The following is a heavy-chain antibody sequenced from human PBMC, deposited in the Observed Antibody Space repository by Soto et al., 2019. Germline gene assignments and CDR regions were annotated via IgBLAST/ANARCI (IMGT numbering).Heavy chain of an antibody. CDR1: GYTFTNHG. CDR3: PRDLDPRAYYFDY. CDR2: ISGHNGNT. Sequence: QVQLVQSGAEVKKPGAPVKVSCNAYGYTFTNHGISWERQAPGQGLEWLGWISGHNGNTKYAQRLQGRVTMTTDTSTSADYMQLRSLKSDVSAVYYCPRDLDPRAYYFDYWGQGTLVTGSS. V-gene: IGHV1-18*01. D-gene: IGHD3-10*01. J-gene: IGHJ4*02.